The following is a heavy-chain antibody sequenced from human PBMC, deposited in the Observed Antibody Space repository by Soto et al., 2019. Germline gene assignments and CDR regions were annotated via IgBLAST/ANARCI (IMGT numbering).Heavy chain of an antibody. V-gene: IGHV3-23*01. J-gene: IGHJ4*02. D-gene: IGHD3-16*02. Sequence: EVQLLESGGGLVQPGGSLRLSCAASGFTFSSYAMSWVRQAPGKGLEWVSAISGSGGSTYYADSVKGRFTISRDNSKNSLYLQINGLRGEDTAVYYGANPSMDGYVWGSYRSPFDYWGQGTLVTVSS. CDR3: ANPSMDGYVWGSYRSPFDY. CDR1: GFTFSSYA. CDR2: ISGSGGST.